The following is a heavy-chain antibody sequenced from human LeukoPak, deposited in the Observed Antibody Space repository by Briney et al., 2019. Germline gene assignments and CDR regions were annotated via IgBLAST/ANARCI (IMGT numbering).Heavy chain of an antibody. D-gene: IGHD2-2*01. CDR3: ARDPSPYCSSTSCPLYYGMDV. CDR2: IIPMSGTA. CDR1: GGTFNNFA. V-gene: IGHV1-69*13. J-gene: IGHJ6*02. Sequence: ASVKVSCKASGGTFNNFAISWVRQAPGQGLEWVGGIIPMSGTANYAQKFQGRVTITADESTSTAYMELSSLRSEDTAVYYCARDPSPYCSSTSCPLYYGMDVWGQGTTVTVSS.